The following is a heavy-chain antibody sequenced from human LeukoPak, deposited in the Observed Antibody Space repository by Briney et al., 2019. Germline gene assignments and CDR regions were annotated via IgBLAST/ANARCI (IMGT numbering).Heavy chain of an antibody. Sequence: GGSLRLSCAASGFTFSSYSMNWVRQAPGKGLEWVSIISGGGDSTDHADSVKGRFTISRDNSRNTLSLQMNSLRAEDTAVYYCAKGTYTSTWANYFDYWGQGTLVTVSS. CDR1: GFTFSSYS. CDR2: ISGGGDST. V-gene: IGHV3-23*01. CDR3: AKGTYTSTWANYFDY. J-gene: IGHJ4*02. D-gene: IGHD6-13*01.